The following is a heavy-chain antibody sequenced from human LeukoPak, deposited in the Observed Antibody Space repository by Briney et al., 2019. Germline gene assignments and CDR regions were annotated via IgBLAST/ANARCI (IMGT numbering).Heavy chain of an antibody. J-gene: IGHJ5*02. CDR3: ARGMYYGSGSFSWLDP. D-gene: IGHD3-10*01. Sequence: ASVTVSCKASGYTFTSYDINWVRQATGQGLEWMGWMNPNSGNTGYAQKFQGRVTMTRNTSISTAYMELSSLRSEDTAVYYCARGMYYGSGSFSWLDPWGQGTLVTVSS. V-gene: IGHV1-8*01. CDR2: MNPNSGNT. CDR1: GYTFTSYD.